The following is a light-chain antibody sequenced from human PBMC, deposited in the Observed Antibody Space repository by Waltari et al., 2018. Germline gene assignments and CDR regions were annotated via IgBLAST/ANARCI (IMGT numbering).Light chain of an antibody. CDR2: DAS. CDR1: QNIRYY. J-gene: IGKJ2*01. V-gene: IGKV3-11*01. Sequence: EVVLTQSPATLSLSPGERATLSCRASQNIRYYLGWYQPKPGQAPRLLIYDASNRATGIPARFSGSGSGSDFTLTISSLEPEDFAVYYCQQRSSWPMYTFGQGTKLEIK. CDR3: QQRSSWPMYT.